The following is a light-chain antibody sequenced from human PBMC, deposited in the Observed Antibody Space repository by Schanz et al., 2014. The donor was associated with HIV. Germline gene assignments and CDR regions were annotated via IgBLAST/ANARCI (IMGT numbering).Light chain of an antibody. J-gene: IGKJ4*01. V-gene: IGKV1-39*01. CDR1: QSISTF. Sequence: DVQMTQSPSSLSASVGDRVTITCRASQSISTFLNWYQQKPGKAPKLLIHAASSLQSGVPSRFSGSGSGTEFTLIISSLQPEDFASYYCQQSYNTPRTFGGGTKVEI. CDR2: AAS. CDR3: QQSYNTPRT.